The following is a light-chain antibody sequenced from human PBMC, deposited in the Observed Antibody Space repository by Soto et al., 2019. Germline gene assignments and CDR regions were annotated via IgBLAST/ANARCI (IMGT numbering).Light chain of an antibody. CDR2: EAS. Sequence: LTQPASVSGSPGQSITISCTGTGSDVGSYKYVSWYQQHPGKAPKLIIFEASNRPSGVSDRFPGSKSGNRASLTISGLQAEDEADYYCGSYTSSRIYVFGAGTKVTVL. V-gene: IGLV2-14*01. CDR3: GSYTSSRIYV. J-gene: IGLJ1*01. CDR1: GSDVGSYKY.